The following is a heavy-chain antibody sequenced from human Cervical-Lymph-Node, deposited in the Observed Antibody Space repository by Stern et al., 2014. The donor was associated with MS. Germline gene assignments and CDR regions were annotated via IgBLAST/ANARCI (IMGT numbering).Heavy chain of an antibody. CDR3: AITDSAWDNPYHFYGIDV. CDR2: IIPIFGKT. V-gene: IGHV1-69*01. Sequence: QVQLVESGAEVKKPGSSVKVSCKASGGTFNRNAFSWVRQAPGQGLEWMGGIIPIFGKTAYAQKFKDRVTLNADESTGTASMELTSLRSEDTALFYCAITDSAWDNPYHFYGIDVWGQGTPVTVSS. J-gene: IGHJ6*02. D-gene: IGHD6-19*01. CDR1: GGTFNRNA.